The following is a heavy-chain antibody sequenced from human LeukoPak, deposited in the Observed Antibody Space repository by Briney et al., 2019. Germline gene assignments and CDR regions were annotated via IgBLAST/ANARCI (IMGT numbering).Heavy chain of an antibody. CDR2: ISSSGIYM. V-gene: IGHV3-21*01. D-gene: IGHD4-17*01. CDR3: ARVDYADYASNFDY. Sequence: GGSLRLSCAVSGFTFSSYSMNWVRQAPGKGLEWVSSISSSGIYMFYADSVKGRCTISRDNAKNSLYLQINSLRADDTAVYYCARVDYADYASNFDYWGQGTLVTVSS. J-gene: IGHJ4*02. CDR1: GFTFSSYS.